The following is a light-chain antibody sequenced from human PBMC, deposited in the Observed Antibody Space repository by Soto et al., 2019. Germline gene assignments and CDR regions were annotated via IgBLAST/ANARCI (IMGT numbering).Light chain of an antibody. CDR3: QQYGVSPT. J-gene: IGKJ4*01. Sequence: EIVLTQSPGTLSLSPGERATLSCRASQTISNTFLAWYQQRPGQAPRLLIYGASGRAAGIPDRFSGSGSGTDFTLSISRLEPEDFAVYSCQQYGVSPTFGRGTKVDIK. CDR2: GAS. CDR1: QTISNTF. V-gene: IGKV3-20*01.